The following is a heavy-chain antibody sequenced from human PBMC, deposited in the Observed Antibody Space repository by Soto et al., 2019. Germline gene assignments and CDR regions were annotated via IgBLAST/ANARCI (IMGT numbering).Heavy chain of an antibody. CDR1: GYTLTELS. D-gene: IGHD6-13*01. CDR2: FDPEDGET. V-gene: IGHV1-24*01. J-gene: IGHJ6*02. CDR3: ATTGSNGSSWYRGYYYYYYGMDV. Sequence: QVQLVQSGAEVKKPGASVKVSCKVSGYTLTELSMHWVRQAPGKGLEWMGGFDPEDGETIYAKKFQGRVTMTEDTSTDTAYMELSSLRSEDTAVYYCATTGSNGSSWYRGYYYYYYGMDVWGQGTTVTVSS.